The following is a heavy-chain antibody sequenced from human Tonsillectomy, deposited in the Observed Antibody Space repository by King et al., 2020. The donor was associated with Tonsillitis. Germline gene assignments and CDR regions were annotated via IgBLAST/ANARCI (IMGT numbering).Heavy chain of an antibody. CDR3: ARDVSGSYSVDY. V-gene: IGHV3-30-3*01. CDR2: MSYDGSNK. CDR1: GFTFSSKS. J-gene: IGHJ4*02. Sequence: VQLVESGGGVVQPGRSLRLSCAASGFTFSSKSMHWVRQAPGKGLEWGAAMSYDGSNKYYADSVKGRFTISRDNSKNTLYLQMNSLRAEDTAVYYCARDVSGSYSVDYWGQGTLVTVSS. D-gene: IGHD1-26*01.